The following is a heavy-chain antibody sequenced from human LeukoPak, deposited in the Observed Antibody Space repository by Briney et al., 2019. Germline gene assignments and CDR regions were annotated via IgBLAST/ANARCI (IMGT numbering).Heavy chain of an antibody. J-gene: IGHJ4*02. D-gene: IGHD3-22*01. CDR1: GFTFSSYW. Sequence: HSGGSLRLSCAVSGFTFSSYWMSWVRQAPGKGLEWVANIKQDGNEKYYVDSVKGRFSISRDNAKNSLYLQMNNLRAEDTAVYYCGYDSSGYYGYWGQGTLVTVSS. CDR3: GYDSSGYYGY. V-gene: IGHV3-7*01. CDR2: IKQDGNEK.